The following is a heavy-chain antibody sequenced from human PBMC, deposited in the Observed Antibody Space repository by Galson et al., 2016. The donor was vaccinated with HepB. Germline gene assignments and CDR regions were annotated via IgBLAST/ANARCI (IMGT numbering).Heavy chain of an antibody. J-gene: IGHJ3*02. V-gene: IGHV3-48*02. CDR2: IRSRSSTI. CDR3: ARDGSSQFSSNWYVAFDI. CDR1: GFTFSRYS. Sequence: SLRLSCAASGFTFSRYSMNWVRQAPGKGLEWVSHIRSRSSTIYHADSVRGRFTISRDNTKNSLYLQMNSLRDEGTAVYYCARDGSSQFSSNWYVAFDIWGQGTVVTVSS. D-gene: IGHD6-13*01.